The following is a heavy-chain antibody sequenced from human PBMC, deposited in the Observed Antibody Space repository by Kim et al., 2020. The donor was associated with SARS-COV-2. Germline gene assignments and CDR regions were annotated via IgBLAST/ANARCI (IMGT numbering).Heavy chain of an antibody. CDR3: AKQLVRNNWFDP. Sequence: YYADSVKGRFTISRDNSKNTLYLQMNSLRAEDTAVYYCAKQLVRNNWFDPWGQGTLVTVSS. V-gene: IGHV3-23*01. J-gene: IGHJ5*02. D-gene: IGHD6-13*01.